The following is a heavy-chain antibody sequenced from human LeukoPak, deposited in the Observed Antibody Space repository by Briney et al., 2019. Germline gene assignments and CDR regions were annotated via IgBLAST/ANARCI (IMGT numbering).Heavy chain of an antibody. CDR3: ARAYGVDIVATITRSWFDP. CDR2: INHSGST. D-gene: IGHD5-12*01. V-gene: IGHV4-34*01. CDR1: GGSFSGYY. J-gene: IGHJ5*02. Sequence: PSETLSLTCAVYGGSFSGYYWSWIRQPPGKGLEWIGEINHSGSTNYNPSLKSRVTISVDTSKNQFSLKLSSVTAADTAVYYCARAYGVDIVATITRSWFDPWGQGTLVTVSS.